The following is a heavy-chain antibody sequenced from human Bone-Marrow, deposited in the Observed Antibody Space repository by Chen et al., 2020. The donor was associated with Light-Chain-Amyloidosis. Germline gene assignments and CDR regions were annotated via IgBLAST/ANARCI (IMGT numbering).Heavy chain of an antibody. CDR2: INPDGTRV. J-gene: IGHJ4*02. D-gene: IGHD5-12*01. Sequence: DVQLLESGGGLVQPGGSLRLSCAASGFTFRTSWMHWVRQAPGKGQVWVSRINPDGTRVDYADSVRGRFTISRDDAKSTVYLQMNSLRAEDTAVYYCSREFTGYDDYWGQGTLVTVSS. CDR1: GFTFRTSW. V-gene: IGHV3-74*01. CDR3: SREFTGYDDY.